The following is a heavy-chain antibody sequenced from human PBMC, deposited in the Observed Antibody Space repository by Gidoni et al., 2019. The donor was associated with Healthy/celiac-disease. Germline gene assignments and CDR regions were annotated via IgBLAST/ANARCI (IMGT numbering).Heavy chain of an antibody. Sequence: QVQLVESGGGVVQPGRSLRLSCAASGFTFSSYGMHWVRPAPGKGLEWVAVIWYDGSNKYYADSVKGRFTISRDNSKNTLYLQMNSLRAEDTAVYYCARGGEYSSGWDDGDYWGQGTLVTVSS. V-gene: IGHV3-33*01. CDR2: IWYDGSNK. CDR1: GFTFSSYG. CDR3: ARGGEYSSGWDDGDY. J-gene: IGHJ4*02. D-gene: IGHD6-19*01.